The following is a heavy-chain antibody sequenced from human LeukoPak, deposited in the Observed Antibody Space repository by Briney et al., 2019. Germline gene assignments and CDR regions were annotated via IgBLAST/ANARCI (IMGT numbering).Heavy chain of an antibody. V-gene: IGHV3-30*03. J-gene: IGHJ4*02. CDR3: ARDNRIVGATGLDY. D-gene: IGHD1-26*01. Sequence: GGSLRLSCATSGFTFSSYSMNWVRQAPGKGLEWMAVISYDGSNKYYADSVKGRFTISRDNSKNTLYLQMNSLRAEDTAVYYCARDNRIVGATGLDYWGQGTLVTVSS. CDR1: GFTFSSYS. CDR2: ISYDGSNK.